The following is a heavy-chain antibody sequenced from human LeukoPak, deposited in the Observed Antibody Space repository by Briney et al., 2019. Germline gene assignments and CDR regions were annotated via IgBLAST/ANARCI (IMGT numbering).Heavy chain of an antibody. CDR2: ISGSGTNT. J-gene: IGHJ4*02. V-gene: IGHV3-23*01. Sequence: PGGTLRLSCAASGFTFSSYGMSWVRPAPGKGLEWVSGISGSGTNTNYADSVKGRFTISRDNSKNTVYLQMKSLRAEDTAVYYCAKSSRPVTAMAFFDYWGQGTLVTVSS. CDR3: AKSSRPVTAMAFFDY. CDR1: GFTFSSYG. D-gene: IGHD5-18*01.